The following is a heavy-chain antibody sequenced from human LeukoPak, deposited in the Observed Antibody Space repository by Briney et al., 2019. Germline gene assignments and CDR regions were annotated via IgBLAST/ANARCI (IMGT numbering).Heavy chain of an antibody. CDR2: ISYDGNNR. CDR1: GFTLRAYT. D-gene: IGHD4-17*01. J-gene: IGHJ4*02. V-gene: IGHV3-30*09. Sequence: QAGRSLGLSCSASGFTLRAYTVHWVRQAPGKGLEWVAVISYDGNNRYYADSVKGRFAISRDSSKNTVHLQMSSLRTEDTAVYYCARQAQTPVTTYSIAGSVDYWGQGTLVTVSS. CDR3: ARQAQTPVTTYSIAGSVDY.